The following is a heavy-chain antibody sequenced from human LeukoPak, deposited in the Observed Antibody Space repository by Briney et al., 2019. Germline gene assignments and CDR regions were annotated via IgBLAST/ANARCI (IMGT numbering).Heavy chain of an antibody. CDR1: GGSVSSGSYY. D-gene: IGHD2-21*02. CDR3: ARGSPTAPFDY. CDR2: IYYSGST. J-gene: IGHJ4*02. V-gene: IGHV4-61*01. Sequence: SETLSLTCTVSGGSVSSGSYYWSWIRQPPGKGLEWIGYIYYSGSTNYNPSLKSRVTISVDTSKNQFSLKLSSVTAADTAVYYCARGSPTAPFDYWGQGTLVTVSS.